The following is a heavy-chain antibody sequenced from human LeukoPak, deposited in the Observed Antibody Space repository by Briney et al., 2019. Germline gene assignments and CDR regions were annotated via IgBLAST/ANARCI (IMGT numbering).Heavy chain of an antibody. V-gene: IGHV3-15*01. CDR1: GFTLNNGW. CDR2: RKRETDGGRI. D-gene: IGHD3-22*01. Sequence: AGSLSLTCAASGFTLNNGWMNWVRQAPGTGQEWLGRRKRETDGGRIDFAAPVKGRFTISRDDSRNTLYLQIDSLKIEDTAVYYCTTDRYYDNSELQFQHWGQGTLVTVSS. CDR3: TTDRYYDNSELQFQH. J-gene: IGHJ1*01.